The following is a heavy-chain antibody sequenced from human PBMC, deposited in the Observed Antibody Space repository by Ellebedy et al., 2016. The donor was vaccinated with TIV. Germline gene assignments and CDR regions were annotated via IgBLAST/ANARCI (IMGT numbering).Heavy chain of an antibody. V-gene: IGHV3-7*01. J-gene: IGHJ5*02. CDR1: GFNFRSYW. Sequence: GESLKISCAASGFNFRSYWMTWVRQAPGKGLEWVAKIRQEGDEIYYVESVKGRFTISRDNAKNSLFLQMKSLIVEDTAVYDCARRASYGDYAVQVNPWFDPWGQGTLVTVSS. CDR3: ARRASYGDYAVQVNPWFDP. CDR2: IRQEGDEI. D-gene: IGHD4-17*01.